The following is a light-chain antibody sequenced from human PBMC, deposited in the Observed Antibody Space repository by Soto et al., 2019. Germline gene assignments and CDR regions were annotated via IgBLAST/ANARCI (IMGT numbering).Light chain of an antibody. CDR2: GNS. CDR3: SAWDDSLNGLYV. V-gene: IGLV1-40*01. J-gene: IGLJ1*01. CDR1: SPNIGAGYD. Sequence: QSVLTQPPSVSGAPGQRVTISCTGSSPNIGAGYDVHWYQQLPGTAPKLLIYGNSNRPSGVPDRFSGSKSGTSASLAISGLQSEDEADYYCSAWDDSLNGLYVFGTGTKVTVL.